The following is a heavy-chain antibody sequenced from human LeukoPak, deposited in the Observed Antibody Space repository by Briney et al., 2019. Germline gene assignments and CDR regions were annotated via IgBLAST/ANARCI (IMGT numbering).Heavy chain of an antibody. D-gene: IGHD5-18*01. CDR1: GFTFSSYG. J-gene: IGHJ4*02. CDR2: TRYDGSDK. Sequence: GGSLRLSCAASGFTFSSYGMHWVRQAPDKGLEWVAFTRYDGSDKYYVDSVKGRFTISRDNSKNTLYLQMNSLRAEDTAVYYCAEDRHVWGYSYGEAFDFWGQGTLVTVSS. CDR3: AEDRHVWGYSYGEAFDF. V-gene: IGHV3-30*02.